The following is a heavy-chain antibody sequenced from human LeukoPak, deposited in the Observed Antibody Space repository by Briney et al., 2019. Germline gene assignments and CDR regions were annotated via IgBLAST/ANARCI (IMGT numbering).Heavy chain of an antibody. V-gene: IGHV4-59*12. CDR1: GGSISSYY. CDR3: AKDLRAVAGHFDY. Sequence: PSETLSLTCTVSGGSISSYYWSWIRQPPGKGPEWIGYIYYSGSTNYNPSLKSRVTISVDTSKNQFSLKLSSVTAADTAVYYCAKDLRAVAGHFDYWGQGTLVTVSS. J-gene: IGHJ4*02. D-gene: IGHD6-19*01. CDR2: IYYSGST.